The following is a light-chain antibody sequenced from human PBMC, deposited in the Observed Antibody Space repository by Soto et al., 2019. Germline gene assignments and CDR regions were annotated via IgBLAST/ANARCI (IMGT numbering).Light chain of an antibody. CDR3: QQYNNWPQT. Sequence: EIVLTQSPATLSLSPGGRATLSCRASQSVSSYLAWYQQKPGQAPRLLIYDASNRATGIPARFSGSGSGTDFTPTISSLQSEDFAVYYCQQYNNWPQTFGQGTKVDIK. CDR1: QSVSSY. J-gene: IGKJ1*01. CDR2: DAS. V-gene: IGKV3-11*01.